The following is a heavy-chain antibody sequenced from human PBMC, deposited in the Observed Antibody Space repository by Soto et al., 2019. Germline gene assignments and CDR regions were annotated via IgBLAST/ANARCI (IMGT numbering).Heavy chain of an antibody. CDR3: ARGGALSTSWYWGDGLDS. Sequence: ASVKVSCKSSGNSFSSHAITWVRQAPGQGLEWMGGIIPVFDTPTYARRFQDRVTITADKSTNTSYMELRSLRSEDTAVYYCARGGALSTSWYWGDGLDSWGQGTQVTVSS. V-gene: IGHV1-69*06. J-gene: IGHJ4*02. CDR2: IIPVFDTP. CDR1: GNSFSSHA. D-gene: IGHD6-13*01.